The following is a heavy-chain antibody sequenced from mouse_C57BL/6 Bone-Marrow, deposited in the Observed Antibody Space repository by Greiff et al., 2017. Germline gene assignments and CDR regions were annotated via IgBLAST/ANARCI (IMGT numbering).Heavy chain of an antibody. J-gene: IGHJ2*01. CDR2: IYPGDGDT. Sequence: LMEPGASVKISCKASGYAFSSSWMHWVKPRPGKGLEWIGRIYPGDGDTNYNGKFKGKATLTAYKSSSTAYMQLSSLTSEDSAVYFCARNYGSTFHNWRQGTLLPASS. V-gene: IGHV1-82*01. D-gene: IGHD1-1*01. CDR1: GYAFSSSW. CDR3: ARNYGSTFHN.